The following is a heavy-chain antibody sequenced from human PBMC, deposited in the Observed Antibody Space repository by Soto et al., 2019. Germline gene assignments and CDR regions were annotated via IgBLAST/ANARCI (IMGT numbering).Heavy chain of an antibody. CDR1: GFTFSTYA. D-gene: IGHD1-26*01. J-gene: IGHJ4*02. Sequence: EVQVLESGGDLVQPGGSLRLSCAASGFTFSTYAMSWVRQAPGKGLEWVSAIGPSGDITYYADSVKGRFTISRDNSKNTLFLQMSSLRAEDTAVYYCGAISRYSGWCGDYWGQGTLVTVSS. CDR2: IGPSGDIT. V-gene: IGHV3-23*01. CDR3: GAISRYSGWCGDY.